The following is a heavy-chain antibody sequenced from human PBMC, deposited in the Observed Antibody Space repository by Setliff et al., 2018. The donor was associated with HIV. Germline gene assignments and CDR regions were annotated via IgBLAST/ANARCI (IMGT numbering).Heavy chain of an antibody. V-gene: IGHV4-34*01. CDR2: INHSGST. J-gene: IGHJ4*01. D-gene: IGHD3-3*01. CDR3: SRGRDYTGSWFRQFYLDF. Sequence: PSETLSLTCTVYGGSFSAYHWSWIRQTPGKGLEWLGEINHSGSTAYNLALESRVSMSIDTSKNQFSLQLTSVTAADTAIYYCSRGRDYTGSWFRQFYLDFWGHGNLVTVSS. CDR1: GGSFSAYH.